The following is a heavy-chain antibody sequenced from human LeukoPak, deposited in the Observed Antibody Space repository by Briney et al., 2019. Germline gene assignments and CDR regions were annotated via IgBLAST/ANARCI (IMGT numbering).Heavy chain of an antibody. V-gene: IGHV4-59*01. J-gene: IGHJ3*02. Sequence: PSETLSLTCTVSGGSISTYYWNWIRQPPGKGLEWIGYIYYSGSTNYNPSLTGRVTISVDTSKNQFSLKLSSVTAADTAVNYCAREYNYYDSSGWDAFEIWGQGTMVTVSS. CDR3: AREYNYYDSSGWDAFEI. CDR2: IYYSGST. CDR1: GGSISTYY. D-gene: IGHD3-22*01.